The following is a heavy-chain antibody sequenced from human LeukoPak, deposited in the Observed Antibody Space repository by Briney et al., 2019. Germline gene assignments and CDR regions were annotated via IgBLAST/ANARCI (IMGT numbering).Heavy chain of an antibody. J-gene: IGHJ6*02. V-gene: IGHV3-30-3*01. CDR3: ARPSNFYYYYYGMDV. Sequence: GGSLRLSRAASGFSFSSYAMHWVRKAPGKGLEWVAVISYDGSNKYYADSVKGRFTISRDNSKNTLYLQMNSLRAEDTAVYYCARPSNFYYYYYGMDVWGQGTTVTVSS. D-gene: IGHD1-7*01. CDR1: GFSFSSYA. CDR2: ISYDGSNK.